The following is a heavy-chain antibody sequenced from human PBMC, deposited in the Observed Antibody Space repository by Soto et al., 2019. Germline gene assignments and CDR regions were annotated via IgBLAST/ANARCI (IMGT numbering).Heavy chain of an antibody. CDR1: GGSISSYY. Sequence: SETLSVTCTVSGGSISSYYWSWIRQPPWKGLEWIGYIYYSGSTNYNPSLKSRVTISVDTSKNQFSLKLSSVTAADTAVYYCARDDYYGSGSYFCGMDVWGQGTTVTVSS. J-gene: IGHJ6*02. CDR2: IYYSGST. D-gene: IGHD3-10*01. V-gene: IGHV4-59*12. CDR3: ARDDYYGSGSYFCGMDV.